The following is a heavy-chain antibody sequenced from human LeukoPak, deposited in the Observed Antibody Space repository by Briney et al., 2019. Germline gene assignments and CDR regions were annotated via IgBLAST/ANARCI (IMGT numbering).Heavy chain of an antibody. D-gene: IGHD3-10*01. Sequence: AGGSLRLSCAASGFTVSSNYMSWVRQAPGKGLEWVSVIYSGGSTYYADSVKGRFTISRDNSKNTLYLQMNSLRAEDTAVYYCARDGGSGSSHYYYYYGMDVWGQGTTVTVSS. CDR1: GFTVSSNY. J-gene: IGHJ6*02. V-gene: IGHV3-53*01. CDR2: IYSGGST. CDR3: ARDGGSGSSHYYYYYGMDV.